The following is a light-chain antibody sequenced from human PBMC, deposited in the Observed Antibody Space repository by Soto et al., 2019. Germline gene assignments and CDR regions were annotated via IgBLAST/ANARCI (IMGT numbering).Light chain of an antibody. Sequence: DIVMTQSPDSLAVSLGVRATIDCKSSQRIFCSSNKRKYLAWYQKKPGQPPKLLISWASTREFGVPDRFNGSGSGTEFTLTISSLQAEDVAIYYCHQYYSVPLTFGGGTKVEIK. J-gene: IGKJ4*01. CDR2: WAS. CDR3: HQYYSVPLT. V-gene: IGKV4-1*01. CDR1: QRIFCSSNKRKY.